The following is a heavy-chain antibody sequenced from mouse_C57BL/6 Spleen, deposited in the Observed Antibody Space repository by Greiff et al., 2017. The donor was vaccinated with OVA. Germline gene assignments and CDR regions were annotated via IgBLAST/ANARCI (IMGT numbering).Heavy chain of an antibody. J-gene: IGHJ4*01. Sequence: VKLQESGAELVKPGASVKISCKASGYTFTDYYINWVKQRPGQGLEWIGKIGPGSGSTYYNAKFKGKATLTADKTSSTAYMQLSILTSEDAAVYFCARSKYSNHYYYAMDYWGQGTSVTVSS. D-gene: IGHD2-5*01. CDR2: IGPGSGST. CDR1: GYTFTDYY. CDR3: ARSKYSNHYYYAMDY. V-gene: IGHV1-77*01.